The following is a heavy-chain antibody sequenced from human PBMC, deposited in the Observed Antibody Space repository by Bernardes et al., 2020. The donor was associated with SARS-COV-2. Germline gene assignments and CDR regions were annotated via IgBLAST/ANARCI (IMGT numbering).Heavy chain of an antibody. Sequence: GESLKISCKGSGYSFTSYWIGWVRQMPGKGLEWIVIIYPGDSDTRYSPSFQGQVTISADKSISTAYLQWSSLKASDTAMYYCAKQRSYSSSWHTYYYYGMDVWGQGTTVTVSS. D-gene: IGHD6-13*01. J-gene: IGHJ6*02. CDR2: IYPGDSDT. V-gene: IGHV5-51*01. CDR1: GYSFTSYW. CDR3: AKQRSYSSSWHTYYYYGMDV.